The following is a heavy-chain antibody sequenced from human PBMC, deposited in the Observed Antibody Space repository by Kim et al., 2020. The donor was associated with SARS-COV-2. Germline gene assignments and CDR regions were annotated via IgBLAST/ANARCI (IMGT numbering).Heavy chain of an antibody. J-gene: IGHJ5*02. CDR3: AKEKHYYGSGSYLNGGTDSHWFDP. Sequence: SETLSLTCTVSGGSISSSSYYWGWIRQPPGKGLEWIGSIYYSGSTYYNPSLKSRVTISVDTSKNQFSLKLSSVTAADTAVYYCAKEKHYYGSGSYLNGGTDSHWFDPWGQGTLVTISS. CDR1: GGSISSSSYY. CDR2: IYYSGST. D-gene: IGHD3-10*01. V-gene: IGHV4-39*01.